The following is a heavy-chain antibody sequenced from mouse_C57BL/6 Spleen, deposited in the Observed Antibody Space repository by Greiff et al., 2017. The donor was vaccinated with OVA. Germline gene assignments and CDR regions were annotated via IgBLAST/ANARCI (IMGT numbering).Heavy chain of an antibody. CDR1: GYTFTDYN. V-gene: IGHV1-22*01. Sequence: EVQLQQSGPELVKPGASVKMSCKASGYTFTDYNMHWVKQSHGKSLEWIGYINPNNGGTSYNQKFKGKATLTVNKSSSTAYMELRSLTSEDSAVYYCARPVTTVAGYFDYWGQGTTLTVSS. CDR3: ARPVTTVAGYFDY. D-gene: IGHD1-1*01. CDR2: INPNNGGT. J-gene: IGHJ2*01.